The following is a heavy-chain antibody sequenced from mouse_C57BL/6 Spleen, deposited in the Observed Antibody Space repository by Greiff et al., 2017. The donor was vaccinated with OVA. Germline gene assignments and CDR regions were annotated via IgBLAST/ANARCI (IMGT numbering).Heavy chain of an antibody. Sequence: EVKLQESGGGLVKPGGSLKLSCAASGFTFSDYGMHWVRQAPEKGLEWVAYISSGSSTIYYADTVKGRFTISRDNAKNTLFLQMTSLRSEDTAMYYCARPLSIAGFAYWGQGTLVTVSA. V-gene: IGHV5-17*01. CDR3: ARPLSIAGFAY. CDR1: GFTFSDYG. J-gene: IGHJ3*01. CDR2: ISSGSSTI. D-gene: IGHD2-3*01.